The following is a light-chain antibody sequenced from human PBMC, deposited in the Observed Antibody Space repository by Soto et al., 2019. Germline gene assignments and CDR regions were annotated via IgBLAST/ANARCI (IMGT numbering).Light chain of an antibody. CDR3: ALYMGSGISV. Sequence: QAVVTQEPSLSVSPGGTVTVTCGLSSGSVSGRYYPSWYQQTPGRAPRTLIYTTNTRSSGVPDRFSGSILGNKAALTITGAQADDESDYYCALYMGSGISVFGGGTKVTVL. J-gene: IGLJ3*02. V-gene: IGLV8-61*01. CDR2: TTN. CDR1: SGSVSGRYY.